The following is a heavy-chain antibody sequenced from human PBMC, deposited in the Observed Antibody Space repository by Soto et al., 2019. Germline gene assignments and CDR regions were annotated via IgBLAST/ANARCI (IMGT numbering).Heavy chain of an antibody. V-gene: IGHV1-69*13. CDR3: ARTHYRRGWYWFDP. CDR2: IIPIFGTA. CDR1: GGTFSSYA. D-gene: IGHD6-19*01. Sequence: ASVKVSCKASGGTFSSYAISWVRQAPGQGLEWMGGIIPIFGTANYAQKFQGRVTITADESTSTAYMELSSLRSEDTAVYYCARTHYRRGWYWFDPWGQGTLVTVYS. J-gene: IGHJ5*02.